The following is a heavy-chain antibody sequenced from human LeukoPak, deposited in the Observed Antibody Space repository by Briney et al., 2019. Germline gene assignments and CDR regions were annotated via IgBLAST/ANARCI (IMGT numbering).Heavy chain of an antibody. V-gene: IGHV5-10-1*01. Sequence: GESLRISCKGSGYSFTNYWINWVRQMPGEGLEWMGRIDPSDSYTNYSPSFQGHVTISTDKSINTAYVQWSSLKASDTAMYYCAKSSGNNPLDYWGQGTLVTVSS. D-gene: IGHD1-14*01. CDR1: GYSFTNYW. CDR3: AKSSGNNPLDY. CDR2: IDPSDSYT. J-gene: IGHJ4*02.